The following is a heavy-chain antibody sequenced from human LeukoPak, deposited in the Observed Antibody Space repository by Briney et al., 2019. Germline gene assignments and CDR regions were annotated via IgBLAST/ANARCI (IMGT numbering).Heavy chain of an antibody. CDR1: GFTFDDYA. CDR2: ISWSSDNI. CDR3: AKDSGSSSGYESWFDP. D-gene: IGHD5-12*01. Sequence: GGSLRLSCAASGFTFDDYAMHWVRQAPGKGLEWVSGISWSSDNIDYADSVKGRFTISRDNAKNSLYLQMNSLRVEDTALYYCAKDSGSSSGYESWFDPWGQGTLITVSS. V-gene: IGHV3-9*01. J-gene: IGHJ5*02.